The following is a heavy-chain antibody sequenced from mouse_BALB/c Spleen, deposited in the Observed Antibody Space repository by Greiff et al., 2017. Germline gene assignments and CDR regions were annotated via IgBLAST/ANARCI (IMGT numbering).Heavy chain of an antibody. J-gene: IGHJ3*01. V-gene: IGHV1-69*02. D-gene: IGHD1-1*01. CDR1: GYTFTSYW. CDR2: IYPSDSYT. Sequence: QVQLQQPGAELVRPGASVKLSCKASGYTFTSYWINWVKQRPGQGLEWIGNIYPSDSYTNYNQKFKDKATLTVDKSSSTAYMQLSSPTSEDSAVYYCTRGGSRPAWFAYWGQGTLVTVSA. CDR3: TRGGSRPAWFAY.